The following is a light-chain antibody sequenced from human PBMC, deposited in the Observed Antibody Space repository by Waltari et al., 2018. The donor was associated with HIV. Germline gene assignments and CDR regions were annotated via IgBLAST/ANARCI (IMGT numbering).Light chain of an antibody. J-gene: IGKJ1*01. Sequence: DIQMTQSPSTLSASVGDRVTITCRASQTISSWLAWYQQKPGKAPKLLIYKASTLESGVPSRFSGIGSGTEFTLTVSSLQPDDFATYYCQQYNSFTWTFGQGTNVEIK. CDR2: KAS. V-gene: IGKV1-5*03. CDR3: QQYNSFTWT. CDR1: QTISSW.